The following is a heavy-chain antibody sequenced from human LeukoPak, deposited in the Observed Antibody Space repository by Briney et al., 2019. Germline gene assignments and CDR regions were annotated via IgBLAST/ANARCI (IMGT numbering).Heavy chain of an antibody. Sequence: GGSLRLSCAASGFIFSSYAMHWVRQAPGKGLEWVAVISYDGSNKYYADSVKGRFTISRDNSKNTLYLQMNSLRAEDTAVYYCARDRGYYDSSGYPDYWGQGTLVTVSS. V-gene: IGHV3-30-3*01. CDR2: ISYDGSNK. J-gene: IGHJ4*02. CDR3: ARDRGYYDSSGYPDY. D-gene: IGHD3-22*01. CDR1: GFIFSSYA.